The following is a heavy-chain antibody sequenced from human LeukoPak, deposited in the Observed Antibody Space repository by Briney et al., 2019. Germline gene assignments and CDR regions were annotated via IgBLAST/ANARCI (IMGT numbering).Heavy chain of an antibody. CDR3: ATGRDAYKTGY. V-gene: IGHV4-59*02. J-gene: IGHJ4*02. CDR1: GGSVSRDH. CDR2: IYDIGST. D-gene: IGHD5-24*01. Sequence: SETLSLTCTVSGGSVSRDHWSWIRQPPGKGLEWIGYIYDIGSTIYNPSLHSRVTMSVDTSRNQLSLKLTSVTAADTAVYFCATGRDAYKTGYWGQGTLVTVSS.